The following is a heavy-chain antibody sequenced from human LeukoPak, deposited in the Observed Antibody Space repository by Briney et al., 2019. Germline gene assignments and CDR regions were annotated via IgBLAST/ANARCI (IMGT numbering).Heavy chain of an antibody. D-gene: IGHD3-22*01. V-gene: IGHV1-8*01. CDR3: ARDLTHRRNYDSTGYQIVPAF. J-gene: IGHJ4*02. CDR1: GYTFTSYD. Sequence: ASVKVSCKASGYTFTSYDINWVRQATGQGLEWMGWMNPNSGNTDYAQKFQDRVTLTTDTSTTTAYMELRSLRSADTAVYYCARDLTHRRNYDSTGYQIVPAFWGQGTLVTVSS. CDR2: MNPNSGNT.